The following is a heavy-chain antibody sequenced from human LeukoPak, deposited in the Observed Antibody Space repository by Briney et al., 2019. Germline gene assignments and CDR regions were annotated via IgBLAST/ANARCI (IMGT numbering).Heavy chain of an antibody. CDR1: GGSISSYY. CDR2: IYYSGST. V-gene: IGHV4-59*01. D-gene: IGHD2-2*01. J-gene: IGHJ5*02. CDR3: ARTRVPAAPYNWFDP. Sequence: PSETLSLTCTVSGGSISSYYWSWIRQPPGKGLELIGYIYYSGSTNYNPSLKSRVTISVDTSKNQFSLKLSSLTAADTAVYYCARTRVPAAPYNWFDPWGQGTLVTVSS.